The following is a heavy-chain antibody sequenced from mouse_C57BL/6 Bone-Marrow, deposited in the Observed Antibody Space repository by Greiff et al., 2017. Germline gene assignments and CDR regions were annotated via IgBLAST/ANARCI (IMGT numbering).Heavy chain of an antibody. CDR3: ARNYYGSSYCWYFDV. V-gene: IGHV1-72*01. J-gene: IGHJ1*03. CDR1: SYTFTSYW. Sequence: QVQLQQPGAELVKPGASVKLSCKASSYTFTSYWMHWVKQMPGRGLEWIGRIDPNSGGTKYNEKFKSKATLTVDKPSSTAYMQLSSLTSEDSAVYYCARNYYGSSYCWYFDVWGTGTTVTVSS. D-gene: IGHD1-1*01. CDR2: IDPNSGGT.